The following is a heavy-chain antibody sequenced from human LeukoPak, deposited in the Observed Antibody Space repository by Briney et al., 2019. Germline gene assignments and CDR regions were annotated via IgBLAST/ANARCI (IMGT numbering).Heavy chain of an antibody. CDR2: ISYDGSNK. D-gene: IGHD2-2*01. CDR3: ARERGHCSSTSCYSRGYFDY. J-gene: IGHJ4*02. V-gene: IGHV3-30-3*01. Sequence: GGSLRLSCAASGFTFSSYAMHWVRQAPGKGLEWVAVISYDGSNKYYADSVKGRFTISRDNSKNTLYLQMNSLRAEDTAVYYCARERGHCSSTSCYSRGYFDYWGQGTLVTVSS. CDR1: GFTFSSYA.